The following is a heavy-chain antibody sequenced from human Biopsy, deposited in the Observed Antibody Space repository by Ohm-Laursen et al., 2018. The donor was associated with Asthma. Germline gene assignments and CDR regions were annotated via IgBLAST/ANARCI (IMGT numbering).Heavy chain of an antibody. Sequence: SSVKVSCKTSGYTFNSAGITWVRQAPGQVLEWMGWISVYNGNTKVAQKLQDRVTMITDTFTSTAYMELRSLRSDDTAVYFCARAVDYSHYYGIDVWGQGTTVTVS. CDR1: GYTFNSAG. CDR3: ARAVDYSHYYGIDV. V-gene: IGHV1-18*01. CDR2: ISVYNGNT. D-gene: IGHD3-10*01. J-gene: IGHJ6*02.